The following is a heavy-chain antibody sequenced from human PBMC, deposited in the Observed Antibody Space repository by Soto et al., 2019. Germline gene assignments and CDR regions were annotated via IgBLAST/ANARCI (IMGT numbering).Heavy chain of an antibody. CDR3: AKAGLRYFDWSHAFDI. V-gene: IGHV3-23*01. D-gene: IGHD3-9*01. CDR2: ISGSGGST. Sequence: GGSLRLSCAASGFTFSSYAMSWVRQAPGKGLEWVSAISGSGGSTYYADSVKGRFTISRDNSKNTLYPQMNSLRAEDTAVYYCAKAGLRYFDWSHAFDIWGQGTMVTV. CDR1: GFTFSSYA. J-gene: IGHJ3*02.